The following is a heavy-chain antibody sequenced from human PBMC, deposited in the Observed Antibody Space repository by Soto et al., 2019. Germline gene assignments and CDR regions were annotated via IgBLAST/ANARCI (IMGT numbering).Heavy chain of an antibody. CDR1: GFTSSSYW. CDR3: AREDGAVAPFDY. D-gene: IGHD6-19*01. V-gene: IGHV3-7*01. J-gene: IGHJ4*02. Sequence: GGSLRLSCAASGFTSSSYWMSWVRQAPGKGLEWVANIKQDGSEKYYVDSVKGRFTISRDNAKNSLYLQMNSLRAEDTAVYYCAREDGAVAPFDYWGQGTLVTVSS. CDR2: IKQDGSEK.